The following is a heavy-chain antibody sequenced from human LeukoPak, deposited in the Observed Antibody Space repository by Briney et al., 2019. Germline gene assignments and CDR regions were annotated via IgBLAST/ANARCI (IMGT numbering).Heavy chain of an antibody. Sequence: PSETLSLTCTVSDASVSSDNCYWSWIRQPPGKGLEWIGYVYYSGSTNYNPSLKSRVTISVDTSKNQFSLKLSSVTAADTAVYYCARASGIAAAGTGWFDPWGQGTLVTVSS. V-gene: IGHV4-61*01. D-gene: IGHD6-13*01. CDR1: DASVSSDNCY. CDR3: ARASGIAAAGTGWFDP. J-gene: IGHJ5*02. CDR2: VYYSGST.